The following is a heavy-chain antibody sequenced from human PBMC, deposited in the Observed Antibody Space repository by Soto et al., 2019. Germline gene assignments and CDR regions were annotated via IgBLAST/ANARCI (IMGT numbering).Heavy chain of an antibody. CDR3: ARAPENSENWNPYYFDY. J-gene: IGHJ4*02. CDR2: ILHSGST. CDR1: GVSISSGDTY. Sequence: QVQLQESGPRLVKPSQTLSLTCSVSGVSISSGDTYWAWIRQAPGKGLEWIGYILHSGSTYYNPSIDSRLPISLDTSKNQFSLRLRSVTAADTAVYFCARAPENSENWNPYYFDYWGQGTLVTVSP. D-gene: IGHD1-1*01. V-gene: IGHV4-30-4*01.